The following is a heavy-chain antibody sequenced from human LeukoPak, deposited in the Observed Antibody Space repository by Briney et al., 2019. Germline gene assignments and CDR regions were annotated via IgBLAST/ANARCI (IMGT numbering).Heavy chain of an antibody. V-gene: IGHV3-30*18. CDR3: AKDALKYSSSCGL. CDR2: ISYDGSNK. CDR1: GFTFSSYG. J-gene: IGHJ4*02. Sequence: PGRSLRLSCAASGFTFSSYGMHWVRQAPGKGLEWVAVISYDGSNKYYADSVKGRFTISRDNSKNTLYLQMNSLRAEDTAVYYCAKDALKYSSSCGLWGQGTLVTVSS. D-gene: IGHD6-13*01.